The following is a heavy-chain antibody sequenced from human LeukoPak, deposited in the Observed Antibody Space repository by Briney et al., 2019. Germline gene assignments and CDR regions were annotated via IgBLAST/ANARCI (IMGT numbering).Heavy chain of an antibody. D-gene: IGHD1-7*01. Sequence: PSETLSLTCAVYGGSFNGYYWSWIRQPTGEGLEWIGEINHSGSTNYNPSLKSRVTISVDTSKNQFSLKLSSVTAAGTAVYYCASIRYNWNYDYWGQGTLVTVSS. CDR3: ASIRYNWNYDY. J-gene: IGHJ4*02. CDR1: GGSFNGYY. V-gene: IGHV4-34*01. CDR2: INHSGST.